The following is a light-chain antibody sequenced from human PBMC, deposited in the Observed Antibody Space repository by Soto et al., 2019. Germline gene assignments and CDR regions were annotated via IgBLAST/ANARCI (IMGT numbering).Light chain of an antibody. CDR2: GAS. J-gene: IGKJ4*01. Sequence: EIVLTQSPGTLSLSPGERATLSCRASQSVSSSYLAWYQQKPGQAPRLLIYGASTRATGIPDRFSGGGSGTDFTLTISRLEPEDFAVYYCQQYGSSRLTFGGGTKVDIK. V-gene: IGKV3-20*01. CDR3: QQYGSSRLT. CDR1: QSVSSSY.